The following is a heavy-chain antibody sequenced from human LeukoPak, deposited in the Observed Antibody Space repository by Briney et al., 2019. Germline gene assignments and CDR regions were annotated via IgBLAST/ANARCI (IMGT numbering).Heavy chain of an antibody. D-gene: IGHD6-19*01. J-gene: IGHJ4*02. Sequence: GGSLRLSCAASGFTFSSYAMTWVRQAPGKGLEWVSSISSSGGSIYFADSVKGRFTISRDNAKNSLYLQMNSLRAEDTAVYYCARDGWTDTSDSDYWGPVTLVTVST. CDR1: GFTFSSYA. CDR2: ISSSGGSI. CDR3: ARDGWTDTSDSDY. V-gene: IGHV3-48*04.